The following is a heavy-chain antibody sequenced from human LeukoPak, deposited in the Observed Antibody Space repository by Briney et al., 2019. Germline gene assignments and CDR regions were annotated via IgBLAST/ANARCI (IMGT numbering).Heavy chain of an antibody. V-gene: IGHV4-59*01. Sequence: SETLSFTCTVSGGSISSYYWSWIRQPPGKGLEWIGYIYYSGSTNYNPSLKSRVTISVDTSKNQFSLKLSSVTAADTAVYYCARVRLGGVYAFDIWGQGTMVTVSS. CDR1: GGSISSYY. CDR2: IYYSGST. D-gene: IGHD2-8*02. CDR3: ARVRLGGVYAFDI. J-gene: IGHJ3*02.